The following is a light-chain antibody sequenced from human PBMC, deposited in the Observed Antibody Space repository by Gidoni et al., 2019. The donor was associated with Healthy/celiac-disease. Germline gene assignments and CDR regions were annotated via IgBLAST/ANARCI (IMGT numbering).Light chain of an antibody. CDR3: QQYGSSFWT. V-gene: IGKV3-20*01. CDR2: GAS. Sequence: IVLTQSPGTLSLSPGERATLSCRASQSVSSSYLAWYQHKPGQAPRLLIYGASSRATGIPDRFSGSGSGTDFTLTISRLEPEDFAVYYCQQYGSSFWTFGQGTKVEIK. CDR1: QSVSSSY. J-gene: IGKJ1*01.